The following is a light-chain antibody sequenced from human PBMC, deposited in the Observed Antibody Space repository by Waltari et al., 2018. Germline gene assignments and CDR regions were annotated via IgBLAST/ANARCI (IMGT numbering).Light chain of an antibody. Sequence: AIRITQSPSSFSASTGDRVTITCRASQGISSYLAWYQQKPGKAPELLIYASATLQSGVPSRFSGSGSGTDFTFTSACLQSEDFATYFCQQYYDYPYTFGQGTKVEIK. CDR1: QGISSY. CDR2: ASA. V-gene: IGKV1-8*01. CDR3: QQYYDYPYT. J-gene: IGKJ2*01.